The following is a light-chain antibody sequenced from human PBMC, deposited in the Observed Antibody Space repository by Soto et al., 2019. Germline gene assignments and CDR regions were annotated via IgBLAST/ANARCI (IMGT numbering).Light chain of an antibody. Sequence: IVLTQSPGTLSLSPGERATLSCRASQNVNNFLAWYQQKPGQAPRLLIYDASNRATGIPARFSGSGSGTDFTLTISSLESEDFAIYYCQQRSNWPTFGQGTRLEI. CDR1: QNVNNF. V-gene: IGKV3-11*01. CDR2: DAS. CDR3: QQRSNWPT. J-gene: IGKJ5*01.